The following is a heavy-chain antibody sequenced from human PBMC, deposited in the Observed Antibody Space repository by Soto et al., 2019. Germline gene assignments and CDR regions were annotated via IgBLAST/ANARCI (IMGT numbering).Heavy chain of an antibody. CDR2: ILVRGST. D-gene: IGHD2-8*02. CDR1: GFTFSSYD. J-gene: IGHJ3*02. V-gene: IGHV3-23*01. CDR3: AKATATGGGAFDI. Sequence: WGTLRLSCAASGFTFSSYDMSWGRQAPGKGLEWVSTILVRGSTHYPDSVKGRFTISRDNSKNTLFLQMNSLTAGDTAVYYCAKATATGGGAFDICGQGTMVTVSS.